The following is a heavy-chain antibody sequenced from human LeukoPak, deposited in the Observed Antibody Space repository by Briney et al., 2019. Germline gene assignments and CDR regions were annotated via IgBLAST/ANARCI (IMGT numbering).Heavy chain of an antibody. CDR1: GFTFDDYG. Sequence: GGSLRLPCAASGFTFDDYGMSWVRQAPGKGLEWVSGINWNGGSTGYADSVKGRFTISRDNAKNSLYLQMNSLRAEDTALYYCARDLGYCSSTSCPFDYWGQGTLVTVSS. V-gene: IGHV3-20*04. D-gene: IGHD2-2*01. CDR2: INWNGGST. CDR3: ARDLGYCSSTSCPFDY. J-gene: IGHJ4*02.